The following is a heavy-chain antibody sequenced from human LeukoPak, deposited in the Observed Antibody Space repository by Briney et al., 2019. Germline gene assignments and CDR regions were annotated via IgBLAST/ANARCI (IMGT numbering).Heavy chain of an antibody. CDR3: ARDSDLLLWFGGLHY. V-gene: IGHV1-2*02. J-gene: IGHJ4*02. Sequence: ASVKVSCKASGYTFTGYYLHWVRQAPGQGLEWMGWINPNSGGTNYAQKFQGRVTMTRDTSISTAYMELSRLRSDDTAVYYCARDSDLLLWFGGLHYWGQGTLVTVSS. D-gene: IGHD3-10*01. CDR2: INPNSGGT. CDR1: GYTFTGYY.